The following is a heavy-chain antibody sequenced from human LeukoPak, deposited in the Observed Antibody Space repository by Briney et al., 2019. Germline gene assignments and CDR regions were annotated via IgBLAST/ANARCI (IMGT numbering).Heavy chain of an antibody. D-gene: IGHD2-15*01. CDR2: ISSSSSYI. Sequence: GGALRLSCAASGFTFSSYSMNWVRQAPGKGLEWVSSISSSSSYIYYADSVKGRFTISRDNAKNSLYLQMNSLRAEDTAVYYCASIVVQAGGMDVWGQGTTVTVSS. J-gene: IGHJ6*02. CDR3: ASIVVQAGGMDV. V-gene: IGHV3-21*01. CDR1: GFTFSSYS.